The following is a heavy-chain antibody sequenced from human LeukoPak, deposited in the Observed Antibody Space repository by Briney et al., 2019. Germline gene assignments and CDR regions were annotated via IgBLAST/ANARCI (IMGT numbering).Heavy chain of an antibody. V-gene: IGHV1-2*04. Sequence: ASVKVSCKASGYTFTGYYMHWVRQAPGQGLEWMGWINPNSGGTNYAQKFQGWVTMTRDTSFSTAYMELSRLRSDDTAVYYRARDRVPAAMGGSFDYWGQGTLVTVSS. J-gene: IGHJ4*02. CDR1: GYTFTGYY. CDR2: INPNSGGT. D-gene: IGHD2-2*01. CDR3: ARDRVPAAMGGSFDY.